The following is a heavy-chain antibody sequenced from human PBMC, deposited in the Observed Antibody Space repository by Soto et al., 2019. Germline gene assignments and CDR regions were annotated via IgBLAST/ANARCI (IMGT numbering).Heavy chain of an antibody. D-gene: IGHD6-13*01. Sequence: QSPTLSLTCAISGDSVSSNSAAWNWIRQSPSRGLEWLGRTYYRSKWYNDYAVSVKSRITINPDTSKNQFSLQLNSVTPEDTAVYYCARGAAAGPNSIYYYYYGMDVWGQGTTVTVSS. CDR2: TYYRSKWYN. CDR3: ARGAAAGPNSIYYYYYGMDV. CDR1: GDSVSSNSAA. V-gene: IGHV6-1*01. J-gene: IGHJ6*02.